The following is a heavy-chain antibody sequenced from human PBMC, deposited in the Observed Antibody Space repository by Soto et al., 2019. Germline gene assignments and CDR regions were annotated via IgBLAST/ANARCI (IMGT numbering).Heavy chain of an antibody. CDR3: TTKLLRYFDWLKGLDYYYYGMDV. J-gene: IGHJ6*02. V-gene: IGHV3-15*07. CDR2: IKSKTDGGTT. D-gene: IGHD3-9*01. CDR1: GFTFSNAW. Sequence: GGSLRLSCAASGFTFSNAWMNRVRQAPGKGLEWVGRIKSKTDGGTTDYAAPVKGRFTISRDDSKNTLYLQMNSLKTEDTAVYYCTTKLLRYFDWLKGLDYYYYGMDVWGQGTTVTVSS.